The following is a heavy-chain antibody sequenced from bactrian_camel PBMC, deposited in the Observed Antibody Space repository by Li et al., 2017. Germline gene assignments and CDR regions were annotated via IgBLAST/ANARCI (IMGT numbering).Heavy chain of an antibody. D-gene: IGHD6*01. CDR3: AAEFFSRTSFEYGGLWSEYFGY. CDR1: ISTTY. J-gene: IGHJ6*01. V-gene: IGHV3S53*01. Sequence: HVQLVESGGGSVQAGGSLRLSCEYTISTTYMAWFRQAPGKEREAVAAIVRGSHTDYHAAVKGRFTISQDTPKNTVYLQMNSLKIEDTAVYYCAAEFFSRTSFEYGGLWSEYFGYWGQGTQVTVS. CDR2: IVRGSHT.